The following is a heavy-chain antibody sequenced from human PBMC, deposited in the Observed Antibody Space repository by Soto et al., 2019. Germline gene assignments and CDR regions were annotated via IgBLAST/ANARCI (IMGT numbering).Heavy chain of an antibody. Sequence: SVKVSCKASGFTFTSSAVQWVRQARGQRLEWIGWIVVGSGNTNYAQKFQERVTITRDMSTSTAYMELSSLRSEDTAVYYCARALSSSWYHDYWGQGTLVTVSS. CDR1: GFTFTSSA. D-gene: IGHD6-13*01. CDR2: IVVGSGNT. V-gene: IGHV1-58*01. J-gene: IGHJ4*02. CDR3: ARALSSSWYHDY.